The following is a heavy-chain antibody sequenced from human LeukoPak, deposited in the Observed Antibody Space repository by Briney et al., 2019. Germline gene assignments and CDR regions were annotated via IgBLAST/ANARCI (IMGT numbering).Heavy chain of an antibody. Sequence: GGSLRLSCAASGFTFSNYAMRWVRQDPGKGLAWVSTVSGSGATTYYADSVKGRFTISRDNSKNTLYLQMSSLRVDDTAVYYCARDAGRLPTSPTDSWGQGSLVTVSS. CDR3: ARDAGRLPTSPTDS. V-gene: IGHV3-23*01. J-gene: IGHJ4*02. CDR2: VSGSGATT. CDR1: GFTFSNYA. D-gene: IGHD2-15*01.